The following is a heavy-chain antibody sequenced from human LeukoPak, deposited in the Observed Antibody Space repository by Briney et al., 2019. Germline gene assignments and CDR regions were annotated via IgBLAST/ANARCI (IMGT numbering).Heavy chain of an antibody. CDR2: INHSGST. V-gene: IGHV4-34*01. J-gene: IGHJ4*02. Sequence: SETLSLTCTVSGGSISSYYWSWIRQPAGKGLEWIGEINHSGSTNYNPSLKSRVTISVDTSKNQFSLKLSSVTAADTAVYYCARGPPREYCSGGSCYTNFDYWGQGTLVTVSS. CDR3: ARGPPREYCSGGSCYTNFDY. CDR1: GGSISSYY. D-gene: IGHD2-15*01.